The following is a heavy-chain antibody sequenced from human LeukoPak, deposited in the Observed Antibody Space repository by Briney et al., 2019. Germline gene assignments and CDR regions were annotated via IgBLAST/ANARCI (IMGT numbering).Heavy chain of an antibody. V-gene: IGHV3-48*03. D-gene: IGHD3-9*01. CDR3: ARDSSQYYDILTGYYYYYGMDV. CDR1: GFTFSSYE. Sequence: GGSLRLSCAASGFTFSSYEKNWVRQAPGKGLEWVSYISSSGSTIYYADSVKGRFTISRDNAKNSLYLQMNSLRAEDTAVYYCARDSSQYYDILTGYYYYYGMDVWGKGTTVTVSS. CDR2: ISSSGSTI. J-gene: IGHJ6*04.